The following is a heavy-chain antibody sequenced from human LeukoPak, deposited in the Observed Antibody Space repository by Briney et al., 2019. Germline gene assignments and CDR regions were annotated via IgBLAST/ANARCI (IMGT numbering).Heavy chain of an antibody. V-gene: IGHV3-30*04. CDR2: ISYDGSNK. D-gene: IGHD5-12*01. CDR1: GFTFSRSA. CDR3: ARDRGLRLGYFDY. Sequence: GRSLRLSCAASGFTFSRSAMHWVRQAPGKGLEWVAVISYDGSNKYYADSVKGRFTISRDNSKNTLYLQMNSLRAEDTAVYYCARDRGLRLGYFDYWGQGTLVTVSS. J-gene: IGHJ4*02.